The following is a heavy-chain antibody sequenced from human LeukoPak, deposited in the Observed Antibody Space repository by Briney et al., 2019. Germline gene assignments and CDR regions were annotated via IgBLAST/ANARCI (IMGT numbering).Heavy chain of an antibody. D-gene: IGHD3-10*01. V-gene: IGHV1-46*01. CDR3: ARKGEHYYDSGKLWPAWFDL. J-gene: IGHJ5*02. CDR2: INPNSGST. Sequence: ASVKVSCKASGYTFTSYYIHWVRQAPGQGLEWMGIINPNSGSTSYAQRFQGRVTMTRDTSTSTVYMEVYSLRSEDTAVYYCARKGEHYYDSGKLWPAWFDLWGQGTLVTVSS. CDR1: GYTFTSYY.